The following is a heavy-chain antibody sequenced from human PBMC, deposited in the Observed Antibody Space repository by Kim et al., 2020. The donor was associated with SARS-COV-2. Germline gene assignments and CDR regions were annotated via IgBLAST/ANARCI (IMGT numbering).Heavy chain of an antibody. V-gene: IGHV4-4*02. CDR3: ATSSGWPYYFDF. J-gene: IGHJ4*02. Sequence: SYPTPKSRVTVAVDKSKNQFSLKLSSVAAADTAVYYCATSSGWPYYFDFWGQGTLVTVSS. D-gene: IGHD6-19*01.